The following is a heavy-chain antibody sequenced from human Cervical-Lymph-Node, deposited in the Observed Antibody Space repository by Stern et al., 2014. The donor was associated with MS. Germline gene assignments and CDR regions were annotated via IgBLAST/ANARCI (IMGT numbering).Heavy chain of an antibody. CDR3: TRAHGTLFDY. CDR1: GFTFSTYT. Sequence: EMQLVESGGGLVKPGGSLRLSCVVSGFTFSTYTMTWVRQAPGKGLEWVSSISSSSTYIYFADSMKGRITISRDNAKNSLSLQMNSLRVEDTAVYYCTRAHGTLFDYWGQGTLVTVSS. CDR2: ISSSSTYI. D-gene: IGHD1-1*01. V-gene: IGHV3-21*01. J-gene: IGHJ4*02.